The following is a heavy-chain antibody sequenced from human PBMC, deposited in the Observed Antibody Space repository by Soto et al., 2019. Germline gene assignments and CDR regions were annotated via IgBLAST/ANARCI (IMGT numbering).Heavy chain of an antibody. D-gene: IGHD6-19*01. V-gene: IGHV1-69*01. CDR1: GGTFSSYA. CDR3: AINTPSSGLYSYYGMDV. CDR2: IIPIFGTA. Sequence: QVQLVQSGAEVKKPGSSVKVSCKASGGTFSSYAISWVRQAPGQGLEWMGGIIPIFGTANYAQKFQGRVTITADESTSTAYMELISLRSEDTAVYYCAINTPSSGLYSYYGMDVWGQGTTVTVSS. J-gene: IGHJ6*02.